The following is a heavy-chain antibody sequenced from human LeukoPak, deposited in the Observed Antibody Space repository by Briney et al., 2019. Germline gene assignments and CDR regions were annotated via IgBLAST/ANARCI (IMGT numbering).Heavy chain of an antibody. CDR3: ARAAYGDYGDYFDF. J-gene: IGHJ4*02. V-gene: IGHV1-2*02. Sequence: ASVKVSCKASGYTFTGYYMHWVRQAPGQGLEWMGWINPNSGGTNYEQKFQGRVTMTRDTSISTAYMELSRLRFDDTAVYYCARAAYGDYGDYFDFWGQGTLVTVSS. CDR2: INPNSGGT. CDR1: GYTFTGYY. D-gene: IGHD4-17*01.